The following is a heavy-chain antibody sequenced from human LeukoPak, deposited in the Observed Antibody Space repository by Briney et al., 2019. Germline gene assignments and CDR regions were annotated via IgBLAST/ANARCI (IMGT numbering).Heavy chain of an antibody. CDR3: ARHSRHYYDSSGYPHYFDY. Sequence: GGSLRLSCAASGFTFSSYSMNWVRQAPGKGLEWVSSISSSSSYIYYADSVKGRFTISRDNAKNSLYLQMNSLRAEDTAVYYCARHSRHYYDSSGYPHYFDYWGQGTLVTVSS. CDR2: ISSSSSYI. CDR1: GFTFSSYS. V-gene: IGHV3-21*01. D-gene: IGHD3-22*01. J-gene: IGHJ4*02.